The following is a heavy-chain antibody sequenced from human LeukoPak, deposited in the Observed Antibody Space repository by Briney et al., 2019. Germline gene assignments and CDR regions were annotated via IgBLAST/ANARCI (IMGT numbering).Heavy chain of an antibody. Sequence: GGSLRLSCAASGFTFSSYAMSWVRQAPGKGLEWVSAISGSGGSTYYADSVKGRFTISRDNSKNTLYLQMNSLRAEDTAVYYCAKRFRGTSGLYYFDSRGQGTLVTVSS. CDR1: GFTFSSYA. D-gene: IGHD2/OR15-2a*01. J-gene: IGHJ4*02. CDR2: ISGSGGST. V-gene: IGHV3-23*01. CDR3: AKRFRGTSGLYYFDS.